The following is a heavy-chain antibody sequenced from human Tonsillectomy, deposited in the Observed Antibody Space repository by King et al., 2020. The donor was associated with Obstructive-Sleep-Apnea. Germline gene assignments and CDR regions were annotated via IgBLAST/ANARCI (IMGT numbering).Heavy chain of an antibody. Sequence: VQLVESGGGVVQPGRSLRLSCEASGFTFRFYTIHWVRQAPGKGLECVALISFDGSNEYYADSVKGRFTISRDNSRNTLYLQMNSLRAEDTATYYCARDSGGYHPGFDYWGQGTLVTVSS. J-gene: IGHJ4*02. CDR1: GFTFRFYT. CDR2: ISFDGSNE. CDR3: ARDSGGYHPGFDY. D-gene: IGHD1-26*01. V-gene: IGHV3-30-3*01.